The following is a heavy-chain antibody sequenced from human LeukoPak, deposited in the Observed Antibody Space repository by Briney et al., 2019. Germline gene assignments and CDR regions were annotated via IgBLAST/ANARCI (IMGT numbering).Heavy chain of an antibody. CDR2: VYGGDTT. D-gene: IGHD3-10*01. CDR1: GLIVSSNY. J-gene: IGHJ6*02. Sequence: GGSLRLSCAASGLIVSSNYMSWARQAPGKGLEWVSVVYGGDTTYYADSVQGRFTISRDNSKNTLYLQMNSLRAEDTAVYYCARDAHTGSGTYWGGVDYYYGLDVWGQGTTVTVSS. CDR3: ARDAHTGSGTYWGGVDYYYGLDV. V-gene: IGHV3-66*01.